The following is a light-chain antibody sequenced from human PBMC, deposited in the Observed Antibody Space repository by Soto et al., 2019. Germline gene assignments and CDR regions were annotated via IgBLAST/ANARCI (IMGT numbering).Light chain of an antibody. CDR2: DVS. Sequence: QSVLTQPRSVSGSPGQSVTISCTGTSSDVGGYNYVSWYQQHPGKAPKLMIYDVSKRPSGVPDRFSGSKSGNMASLTISGLQAEDEADYYCCSYAGSYTSLYVFGTGTKVTVL. CDR3: CSYAGSYTSLYV. V-gene: IGLV2-11*01. J-gene: IGLJ1*01. CDR1: SSDVGGYNY.